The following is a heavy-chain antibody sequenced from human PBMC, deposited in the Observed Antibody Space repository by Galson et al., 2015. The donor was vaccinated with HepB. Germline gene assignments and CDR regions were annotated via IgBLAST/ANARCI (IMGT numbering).Heavy chain of an antibody. CDR2: AYYRSKWYK. V-gene: IGHV6-1*01. CDR1: GDSVSSNNAG. Sequence: CAISGDSVSSNNAGWNWIRQSPSRGFEWLGRAYYRSKWYKDYAESVKGRITINPDTSKNQFSLQLFSVTPEDTAVSYCARVGSTGTFDFWGQGTPVIVSS. D-gene: IGHD1-7*01. J-gene: IGHJ4*02. CDR3: ARVGSTGTFDF.